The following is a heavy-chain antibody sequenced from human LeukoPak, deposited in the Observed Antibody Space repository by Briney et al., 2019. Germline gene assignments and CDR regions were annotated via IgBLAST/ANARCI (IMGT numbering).Heavy chain of an antibody. Sequence: PSETLSLTCTVSGGSISSYYWSWIRQPAGKGLEWIGRIYTSGSTNYNPSLKSRVTMSVDTSKNQFSLKLSSVTAADTAVYYCARDLPYSSSSGNFDYWAREPWSPSPQ. V-gene: IGHV4-4*07. CDR2: IYTSGST. D-gene: IGHD6-6*01. CDR3: ARDLPYSSSSGNFDY. CDR1: GGSISSYY. J-gene: IGHJ4*02.